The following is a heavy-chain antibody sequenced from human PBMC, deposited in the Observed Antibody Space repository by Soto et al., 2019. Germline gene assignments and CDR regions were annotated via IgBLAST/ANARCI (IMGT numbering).Heavy chain of an antibody. CDR3: ARDKTWSYPYNWFAP. Sequence: QVQLVESGGGVVQPGRSLSLSCAASGFTLSNYAIHWVRQAPGKGLEWVSGILSDGSNKYYTDSVKGRFTISRDNAKNTVHLQMNSLRAEDTAVYSCARDKTWSYPYNWFAPWGQGTLVTVYS. CDR1: GFTLSNYA. D-gene: IGHD1-26*01. J-gene: IGHJ5*02. CDR2: ILSDGSNK. V-gene: IGHV3-33*01.